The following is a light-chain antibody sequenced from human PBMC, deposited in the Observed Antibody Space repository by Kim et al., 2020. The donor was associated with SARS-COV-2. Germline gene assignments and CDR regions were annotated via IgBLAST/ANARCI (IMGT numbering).Light chain of an antibody. CDR3: QQRKSWPLT. CDR2: DAS. Sequence: EIVLTQSPATLSLSPGERATLSCRASQSVRTYLAWYQQKPGQAPRLLISDASNRATGIPARFSGSGSGTDFTLTIGSLEPEDFAVYYCQQRKSWPLTFGGGTKVDIK. CDR1: QSVRTY. J-gene: IGKJ4*01. V-gene: IGKV3-11*01.